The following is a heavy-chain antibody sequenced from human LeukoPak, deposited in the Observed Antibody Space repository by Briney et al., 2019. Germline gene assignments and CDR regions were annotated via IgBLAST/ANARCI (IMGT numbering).Heavy chain of an antibody. J-gene: IGHJ3*02. CDR1: GFKFDDYA. CDR2: ISWNSGSI. Sequence: PGRSLRLSCAASGFKFDDYAMQWVRQGPGKGLQWVSYISWNSGSIQYADSVKGRFTVSRDNAKNSLYLEMNSLRAEDTALYFCAKATTYYYDSMGYYPDSFDICGQGTPVMVSS. V-gene: IGHV3-9*01. CDR3: AKATTYYYDSMGYYPDSFDI. D-gene: IGHD3-22*01.